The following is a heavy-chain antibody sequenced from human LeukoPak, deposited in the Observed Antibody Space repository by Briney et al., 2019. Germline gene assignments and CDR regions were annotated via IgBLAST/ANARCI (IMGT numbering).Heavy chain of an antibody. CDR2: ISSSGNTK. CDR1: GFTFSDYY. D-gene: IGHD3-10*01. Sequence: PGGSLTLSCAASGFTFSDYYMDWIRQAPGKGLEWVSYISSSGNTKYYADSVRGRFTISRDNAKNSLYLQMNSLRAEDTAVYYCARDPAITMVRGVAFYYMGVWGKGATVTVSS. CDR3: ARDPAITMVRGVAFYYMGV. V-gene: IGHV3-11*01. J-gene: IGHJ6*03.